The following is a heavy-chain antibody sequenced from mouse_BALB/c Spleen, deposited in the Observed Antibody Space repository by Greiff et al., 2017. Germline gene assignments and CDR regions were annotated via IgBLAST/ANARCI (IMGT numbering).Heavy chain of an antibody. V-gene: IGHV1-9*01. D-gene: IGHD1-1*01. CDR1: GYTFSSYW. J-gene: IGHJ4*01. CDR3: ASDYYGSSYDAMDY. CDR2: ILPGSGST. Sequence: QVQLQQSGAELMKPGASVKISCKATGYTFSSYWIAWVKQRPGHGLEWIGEILPGSGSTNYNEKFKGKATFTADTSSNTAYMQLSSLTSEDSAVYYCASDYYGSSYDAMDYWGQGTSVTVSS.